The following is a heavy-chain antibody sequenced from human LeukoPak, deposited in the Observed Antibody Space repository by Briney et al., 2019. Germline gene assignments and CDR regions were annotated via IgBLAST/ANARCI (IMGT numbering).Heavy chain of an antibody. Sequence: PGGCLRLSCAASGFTFSTYALSWVRQAPGKGLECVSAISGSGGSTYSADSLKGRFTISRDNSKNTLYLQIDSLRADDTAVFYCARGGLGSAFDNWGQGTLVTVSS. J-gene: IGHJ4*02. D-gene: IGHD6-19*01. CDR1: GFTFSTYA. CDR2: ISGSGGST. CDR3: ARGGLGSAFDN. V-gene: IGHV3-23*01.